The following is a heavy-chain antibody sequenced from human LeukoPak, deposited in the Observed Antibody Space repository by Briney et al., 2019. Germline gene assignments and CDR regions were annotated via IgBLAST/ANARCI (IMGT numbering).Heavy chain of an antibody. CDR2: LSESGTTI. Sequence: GGSLRLSCAASRFTFSSYDMNWVRQAPGKGLEGVSHLSESGTTIYYADSVKGRFTISRDNTKNSLYLQMNSLRTEDTAIYYCARDSQWRAFDIWGQGTMVTVSS. D-gene: IGHD6-19*01. V-gene: IGHV3-48*03. CDR1: RFTFSSYD. CDR3: ARDSQWRAFDI. J-gene: IGHJ3*02.